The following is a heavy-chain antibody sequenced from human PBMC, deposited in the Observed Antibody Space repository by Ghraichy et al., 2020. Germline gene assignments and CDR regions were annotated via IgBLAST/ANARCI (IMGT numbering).Heavy chain of an antibody. CDR3: AKDRVYGSGTYWAVADY. J-gene: IGHJ4*02. V-gene: IGHV3-23*01. CDR1: GFTFSSYA. D-gene: IGHD3-10*01. Sequence: GESLNISCAASGFTFSSYAMSWVRQAPGKGLEWVSGISGSSSSTYYADSVTGRFTISRENSKNTLYLQMNSLRVEDTAVYYCAKDRVYGSGTYWAVADYWGQGTLVTVSS. CDR2: ISGSSSST.